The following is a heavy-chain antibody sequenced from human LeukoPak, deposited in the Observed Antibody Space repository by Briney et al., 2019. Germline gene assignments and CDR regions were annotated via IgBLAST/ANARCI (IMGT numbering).Heavy chain of an antibody. D-gene: IGHD6-13*01. CDR2: INPSGGST. CDR1: GYTFTSYY. V-gene: IGHV1-46*01. J-gene: IGHJ6*03. CDR3: ARAGYSSSWGTYYYYYYYMDV. Sequence: GASVKVSFKASGYTFTSYYMHWVRQAPGQGLEWMGIINPSGGSTSYAQKFQGRVTMTRDMSTSTVYMELSSLRSEDTAVYYCARAGYSSSWGTYYYYYYYMDVWGKGTTVTVSS.